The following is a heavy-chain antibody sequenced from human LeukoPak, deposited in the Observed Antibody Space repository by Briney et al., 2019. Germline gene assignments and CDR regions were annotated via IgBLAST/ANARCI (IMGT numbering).Heavy chain of an antibody. V-gene: IGHV4-59*01. CDR1: GGSISSYY. Sequence: PSETLSLTCTVSGGSISSYYWSWIRQPPGKGLEWIGYIYYSGSTSYNPPLKSRVTIAIDTSKDQVSLKLTSVTAADTAVYYCATTGFSRRRTFDDWGQGTLVTVSS. J-gene: IGHJ4*02. CDR2: IYYSGST. D-gene: IGHD2-2*01. CDR3: ATTGFSRRRTFDD.